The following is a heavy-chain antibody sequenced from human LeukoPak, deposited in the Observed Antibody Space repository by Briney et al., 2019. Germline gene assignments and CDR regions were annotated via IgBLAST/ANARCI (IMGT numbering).Heavy chain of an antibody. CDR2: ISSSSSYI. V-gene: IGHV3-21*01. CDR1: GFTFSSYS. Sequence: GGSLRLSCAASGFTFSSYSMNWVRQAPGKGLEWVSSISSSSSYIYYADSVKGRFTISRDNAKNSLYLQMNSLRAEDTAVSYCARDYSSSWYYFDYWGQGTLVTVSS. CDR3: ARDYSSSWYYFDY. D-gene: IGHD6-13*01. J-gene: IGHJ4*02.